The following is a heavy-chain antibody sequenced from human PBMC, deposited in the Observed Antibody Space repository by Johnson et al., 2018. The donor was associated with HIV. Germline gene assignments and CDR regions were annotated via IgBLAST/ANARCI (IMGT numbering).Heavy chain of an antibody. Sequence: EVQLVESGGGLVQPGGSLRLSCAASGFTVSSNYMSWVRQAPGKGLEWVSVIYSSGPTDSADSVQGPFTISTDNSKNTLYLQMNSLRTEDTAVYYCARDSRYNNYGGGSVGAFDIWGQGTTVTVSS. J-gene: IGHJ3*02. CDR3: ARDSRYNNYGGGSVGAFDI. D-gene: IGHD4-11*01. CDR2: IYSSGPT. V-gene: IGHV3-66*02. CDR1: GFTVSSNY.